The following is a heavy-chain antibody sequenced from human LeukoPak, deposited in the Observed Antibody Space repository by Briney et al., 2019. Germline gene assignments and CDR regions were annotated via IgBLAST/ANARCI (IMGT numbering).Heavy chain of an antibody. CDR2: IKQDGSEK. D-gene: IGHD3-9*01. V-gene: IGHV3-7*01. CDR1: GFTFSSYL. Sequence: GGSLRLSCAASGFTFSSYLMSWVRQAPGKGLEWVANIKQDGSEKYYVDSVKGRFTISRDNAKNSLYLQMNSLRAEDTAVYYCARHQRYFDWLFKYYFDYWGQGTLVTVSS. CDR3: ARHQRYFDWLFKYYFDY. J-gene: IGHJ4*02.